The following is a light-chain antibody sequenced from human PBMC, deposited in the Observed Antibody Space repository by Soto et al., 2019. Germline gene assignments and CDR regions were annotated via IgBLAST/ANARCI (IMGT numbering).Light chain of an antibody. CDR3: QQRSNWPPLT. V-gene: IGKV3-11*01. J-gene: IGKJ5*01. CDR2: GAS. Sequence: EIVLTQSPATLSLSPGERATLSCRASQSVSSYLAWYQQKPGQAPRLLIYGASTRATGIPARFSGSGSGTEFTLTISSLQSEDFAVYYCQQRSNWPPLTFGQGTRLEIK. CDR1: QSVSSY.